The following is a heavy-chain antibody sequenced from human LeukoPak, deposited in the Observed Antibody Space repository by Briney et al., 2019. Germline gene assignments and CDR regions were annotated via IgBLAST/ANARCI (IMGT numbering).Heavy chain of an antibody. CDR2: IRSKAYGGTT. Sequence: PGRSLRLSCTASGFNFGDYAMSWVRQAPGKGLEWVGFIRSKAYGGTTEYAASVKGRFTISRDDSKSIAYLQMNSLKTEDTGVYYCTRDSRSGYSSRGGGYWGQGTLVTVSS. V-gene: IGHV3-49*04. J-gene: IGHJ4*02. CDR1: GFNFGDYA. D-gene: IGHD6-13*01. CDR3: TRDSRSGYSSRGGGY.